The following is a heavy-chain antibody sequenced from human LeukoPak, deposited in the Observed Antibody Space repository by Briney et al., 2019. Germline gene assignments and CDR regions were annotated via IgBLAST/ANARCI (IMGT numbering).Heavy chain of an antibody. CDR1: GFTVSSNY. V-gene: IGHV3-66*01. CDR2: IYSGGST. J-gene: IGHJ4*02. CDR3: ARGWLPDY. D-gene: IGHD6-19*01. Sequence: GGSLRLSCAASGFTVSSNYMSWVRQAPGKGLEWVSVIYSGGSTYYADSVKGRFTVSRDNAKNSLYLQMNSVRAEDTAVYYCARGWLPDYWGQGTLVTVPS.